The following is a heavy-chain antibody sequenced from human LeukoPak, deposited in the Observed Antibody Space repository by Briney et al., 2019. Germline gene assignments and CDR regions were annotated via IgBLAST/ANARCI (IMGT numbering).Heavy chain of an antibody. CDR2: INSDLSST. Sequence: PGGALRLSCAASGFTFSSYWMHWVRQAPGKGLGWVSRINSDLSSTSYADSVKGLFTISRDNAKNKLYMQMNSLRAEDTAVYYCARVGKGRITIFGVVGYYFDYWGQGTLVTVSS. J-gene: IGHJ4*02. D-gene: IGHD3-3*01. V-gene: IGHV3-74*01. CDR3: ARVGKGRITIFGVVGYYFDY. CDR1: GFTFSSYW.